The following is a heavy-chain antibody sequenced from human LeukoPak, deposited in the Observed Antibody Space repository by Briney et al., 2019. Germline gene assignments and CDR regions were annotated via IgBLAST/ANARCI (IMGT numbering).Heavy chain of an antibody. J-gene: IGHJ6*03. CDR2: IIPIFGTA. Sequence: SVKVSCKASGGTFSSYAISWVRQAPGQRLEWMGRIIPIFGTANYAQKFQGRVTITTDESTSTAYMELSSLRSEDTAVYYCARDGYNTCRNYYYYYMDVWGKGTTVTVSS. D-gene: IGHD5-24*01. CDR1: GGTFSSYA. CDR3: ARDGYNTCRNYYYYYMDV. V-gene: IGHV1-69*05.